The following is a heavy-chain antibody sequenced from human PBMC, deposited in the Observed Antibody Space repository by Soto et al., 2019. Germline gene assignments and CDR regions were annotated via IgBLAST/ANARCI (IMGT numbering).Heavy chain of an antibody. Sequence: QVQLVQSGAEVKKPGSSVKVSCKASGYTFTTYGISWVRQAPGQGLEWMGWISAYNGNTNYAQKLQGRVTMTTDTSRSAAYMQLRSLRSDDTAVYYCARERCSSTSCYKGPFYYYGMDVWGQGTTVTVSS. CDR2: ISAYNGNT. J-gene: IGHJ6*02. D-gene: IGHD2-2*02. CDR3: ARERCSSTSCYKGPFYYYGMDV. CDR1: GYTFTTYG. V-gene: IGHV1-18*01.